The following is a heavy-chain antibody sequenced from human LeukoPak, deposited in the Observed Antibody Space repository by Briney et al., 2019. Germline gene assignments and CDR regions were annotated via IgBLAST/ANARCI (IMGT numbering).Heavy chain of an antibody. J-gene: IGHJ4*02. Sequence: GGSLRLSCAASGFTFSGYWMHWVRQAPGKGLVWVSRINSDGSSTSYADSVKGRFTISRDNAKNTLYLQMNSLRAEDTAVYYCARTPVTPGQGGPFDYWGQGTLVTVSS. CDR2: INSDGSST. CDR3: ARTPVTPGQGGPFDY. V-gene: IGHV3-74*01. CDR1: GFTFSGYW. D-gene: IGHD4-17*01.